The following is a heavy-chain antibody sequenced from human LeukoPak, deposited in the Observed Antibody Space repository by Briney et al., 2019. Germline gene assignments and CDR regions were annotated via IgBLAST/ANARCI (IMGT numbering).Heavy chain of an antibody. CDR2: IIPIFGTV. V-gene: IGHV1-69*05. CDR3: AIGYCSSTSCFDY. Sequence: SVKVTCKASGGTFSSYAISWVRQAPGQGLEWMGGIIPIFGTVNYAQKFQGRVTITTDESTSTAYMELSSLRSEDTAVYYCAIGYCSSTSCFDYWGQGTLVTVSS. J-gene: IGHJ4*02. D-gene: IGHD2-2*01. CDR1: GGTFSSYA.